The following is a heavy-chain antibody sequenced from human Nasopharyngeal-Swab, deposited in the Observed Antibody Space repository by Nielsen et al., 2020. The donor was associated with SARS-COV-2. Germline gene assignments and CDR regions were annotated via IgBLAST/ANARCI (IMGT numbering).Heavy chain of an antibody. V-gene: IGHV3-73*01. CDR2: IGDKDHNYAT. J-gene: IGHJ4*02. Sequence: GESLKISCAASGFIFSASAMHWVRQASGKGLEWVGRIGDKDHNYATTYAASVQGRFTISRDDSKNTAFLQMDSLKTEDSALYYCTTDFYFVYWGQGTLVTVSS. CDR1: GFIFSASA. CDR3: TTDFYFVY.